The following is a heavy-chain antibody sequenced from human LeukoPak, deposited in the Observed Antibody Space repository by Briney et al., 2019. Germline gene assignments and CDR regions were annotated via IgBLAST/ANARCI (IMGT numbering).Heavy chain of an antibody. D-gene: IGHD2-15*01. CDR3: ASKGGFDD. CDR2: ISYDGSNK. Sequence: GGSLRLSCAASGFTFSSYAMHWVRQAPGKGLEGGVVISYDGSNKYYADSLKGRFTISRDNSKNTLYLQMNSLRAEDTAFYYCASKGGFDDWGQGTLVTVSS. CDR1: GFTFSSYA. J-gene: IGHJ4*02. V-gene: IGHV3-30*04.